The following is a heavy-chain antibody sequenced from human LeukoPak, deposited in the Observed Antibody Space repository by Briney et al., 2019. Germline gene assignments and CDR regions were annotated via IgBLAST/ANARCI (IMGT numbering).Heavy chain of an antibody. V-gene: IGHV4-30-4*01. D-gene: IGHD5-24*01. CDR3: ARMATIPYDAFDI. Sequence: SETLSLTCTVSGGSISSGDYYWSWIRQPPGKGLEWIGYIYYSGSTNYNPSLKSRVTISVDTSKNQFSLKLSSVTAADTAVYYCARMATIPYDAFDIWGQGTMVTVSS. CDR2: IYYSGST. CDR1: GGSISSGDYY. J-gene: IGHJ3*02.